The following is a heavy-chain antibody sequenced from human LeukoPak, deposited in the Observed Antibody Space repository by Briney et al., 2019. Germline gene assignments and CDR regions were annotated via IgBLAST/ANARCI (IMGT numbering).Heavy chain of an antibody. J-gene: IGHJ4*02. CDR3: ARAGVNWNYANGYFDY. CDR2: ISYDGSNK. V-gene: IGHV3-30-3*01. Sequence: GGSLRLSCAASGFTFSSYAMHWVRQAPGKGLEWVAVISYDGSNKYYADSVKGRFTISRDDSKNTLYLQVNSLRAEDTAVYYCARAGVNWNYANGYFDYWGQGTLVTVSS. CDR1: GFTFSSYA. D-gene: IGHD1-7*01.